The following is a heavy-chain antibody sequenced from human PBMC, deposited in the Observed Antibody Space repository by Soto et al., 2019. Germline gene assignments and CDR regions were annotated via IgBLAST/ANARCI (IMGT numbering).Heavy chain of an antibody. D-gene: IGHD3-22*01. J-gene: IGHJ4*02. CDR1: GGTFSNYV. V-gene: IGHV1-69*13. CDR2: IIPNIATT. Sequence: ASVKVSCKTSGGTFSNYVISWVRQAPGQGLEWMGGIIPNIATTNYAQNFQGRVTIIAVESTRTSYMELSSLRSEDTAVYYCVRGRYYYDSGGHYAFDYWGQGTLVTVSS. CDR3: VRGRYYYDSGGHYAFDY.